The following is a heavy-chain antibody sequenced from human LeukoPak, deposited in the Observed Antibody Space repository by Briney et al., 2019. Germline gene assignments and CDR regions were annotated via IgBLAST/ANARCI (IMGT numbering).Heavy chain of an antibody. CDR2: IKEDVSEK. J-gene: IGHJ4*02. Sequence: GGSLRLSCAASGFTFSSYSMNWVRQAPGKGLEWVANIKEDVSEKHYVDSVKGRFTISRDNAKNSLYLQMNSLRAEDTAVYYCARNKRGDIWGQGTLVTVSS. V-gene: IGHV3-7*01. CDR3: ARNKRGDI. CDR1: GFTFSSYS. D-gene: IGHD1/OR15-1a*01.